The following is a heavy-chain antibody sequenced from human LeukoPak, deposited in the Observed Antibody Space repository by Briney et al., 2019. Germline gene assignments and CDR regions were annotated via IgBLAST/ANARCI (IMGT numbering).Heavy chain of an antibody. Sequence: GESLRLSCAASGFTFANYWMSWVRQAPGKGLEWVANIKQDGSEKSYVDSVKGRFTISRDNAKNSLYLQMNSLRAEDTAVYYCARALSVSYWGQGTLVTVSS. J-gene: IGHJ4*02. CDR3: ARALSVSY. CDR2: IKQDGSEK. V-gene: IGHV3-7*01. D-gene: IGHD5/OR15-5a*01. CDR1: GFTFANYW.